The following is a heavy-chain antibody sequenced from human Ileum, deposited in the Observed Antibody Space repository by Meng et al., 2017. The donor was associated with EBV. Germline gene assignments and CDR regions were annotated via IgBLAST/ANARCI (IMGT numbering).Heavy chain of an antibody. CDR3: ASGRDYAWHS. J-gene: IGHJ4*02. CDR2: NYHSGST. Sequence: VQLQESGPGLFKPSGTLSLTCAVVGGSLSSNNWSSCVRQPPGKGLEWIGENYHSGSTNYNPSFKSRVTMSVDKSKNQISLNLSSVTAADTAVYYCASGRDYAWHSWGRGTLVTVSS. D-gene: IGHD4-17*01. V-gene: IGHV4-4*02. CDR1: GGSLSSNNW.